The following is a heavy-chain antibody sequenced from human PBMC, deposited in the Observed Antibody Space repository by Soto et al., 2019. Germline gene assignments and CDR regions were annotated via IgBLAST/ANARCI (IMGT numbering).Heavy chain of an antibody. CDR3: ASYGSGSSYGRARYFDY. V-gene: IGHV4-34*01. J-gene: IGHJ4*02. CDR2: INHGGST. CDR1: GGSFSGYY. Sequence: PSETLSLTCAVYGGSFSGYYWSWIRQPPGKGLEWIGEINHGGSTNYNPSLKSRVTISVDTSKNQFSLKLSSVTAADTAVYYCASYGSGSSYGRARYFDYWGQGTLVTVSS. D-gene: IGHD3-10*01.